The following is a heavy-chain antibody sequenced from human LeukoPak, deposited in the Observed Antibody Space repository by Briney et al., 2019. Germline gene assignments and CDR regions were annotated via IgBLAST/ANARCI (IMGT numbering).Heavy chain of an antibody. CDR1: GFTFSSYA. D-gene: IGHD6-6*01. V-gene: IGHV3-23*01. Sequence: GGSLRLSSAASGFTFSSYAMSWVRQAPGKGLEWVSAISGSGGSTYYADSVKGRFTISRDNSKNTLYLQMNSLRAEDTAVYYCAKDPYSSSSSGWFDPWGQGTLVTVSS. CDR2: ISGSGGST. J-gene: IGHJ5*02. CDR3: AKDPYSSSSSGWFDP.